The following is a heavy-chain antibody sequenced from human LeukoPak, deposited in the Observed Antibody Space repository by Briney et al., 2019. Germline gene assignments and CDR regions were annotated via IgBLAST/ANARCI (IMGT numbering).Heavy chain of an antibody. J-gene: IGHJ6*03. D-gene: IGHD2-2*02. CDR1: GYTFTSNY. CDR3: ARGRGYCSSTSCYNYYYMDV. Sequence: GASVKVSCKAFGYTFTSNYMHWVRQAPGQGPEWMGVISPSGGSTTYAQKFQGRVTITADKSTSTAYMELSSLRSEDTAVYYCARGRGYCSSTSCYNYYYMDVWGKGTTVTVSS. CDR2: ISPSGGST. V-gene: IGHV1-46*01.